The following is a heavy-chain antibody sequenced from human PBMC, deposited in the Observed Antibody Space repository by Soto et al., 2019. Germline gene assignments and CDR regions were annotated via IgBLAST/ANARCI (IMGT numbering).Heavy chain of an antibody. CDR1: GFTFSSYA. V-gene: IGHV3-23*01. D-gene: IGHD3-10*01. Sequence: EVQLLESGGGLVQPGGSLRLSCAASGFTFSSYAMSWVRQAPGKGLEWVSAISGSGGSTYYADSVKGRFTISRDNSKNALYLQMNSLRAEDTAVYYCAEVGTLDYYGSGSHPPGYWGQGTLVTVSS. J-gene: IGHJ4*02. CDR2: ISGSGGST. CDR3: AEVGTLDYYGSGSHPPGY.